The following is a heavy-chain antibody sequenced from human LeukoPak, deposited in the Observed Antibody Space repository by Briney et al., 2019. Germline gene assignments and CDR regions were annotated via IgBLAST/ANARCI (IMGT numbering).Heavy chain of an antibody. Sequence: GGSLRLSCAASGFTFSSYWMSWVRQAPGKGLEWVANIKQDGSEKYYVDSVKGRFTISRDNAKNSLYLQMNSLRAEDTAVYYCARGRIAARGHDAFDIWGQGTMVTVSS. J-gene: IGHJ3*02. CDR1: GFTFSSYW. CDR2: IKQDGSEK. V-gene: IGHV3-7*01. CDR3: ARGRIAARGHDAFDI. D-gene: IGHD6-6*01.